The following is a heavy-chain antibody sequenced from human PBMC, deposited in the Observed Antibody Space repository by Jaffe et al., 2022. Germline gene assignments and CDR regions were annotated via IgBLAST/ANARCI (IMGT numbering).Heavy chain of an antibody. Sequence: QVQLQESGPGLVKPSQTLSLGCTVSGGSISSRTYYWSWIRQPAGKGLEWIGRIYTSGNTNYNPSLKSRVTISIDTSKNHFSLKLSSVTAADTAVYYCARDYSDRPFDSWGQGTLVTVSS. D-gene: IGHD3-22*01. CDR2: IYTSGNT. J-gene: IGHJ4*02. V-gene: IGHV4-61*02. CDR3: ARDYSDRPFDS. CDR1: GGSISSRTYY.